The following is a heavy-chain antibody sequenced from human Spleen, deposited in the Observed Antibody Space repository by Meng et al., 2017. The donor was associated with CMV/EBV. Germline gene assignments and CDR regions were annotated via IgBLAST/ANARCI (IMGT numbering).Heavy chain of an antibody. J-gene: IGHJ4*02. D-gene: IGHD7-27*01. CDR3: ASRSNNWGGFGGR. V-gene: IGHV4-39*07. CDR1: GGSISSSSYY. Sequence: SETLSLTCTVSGGSISSSSYYWGWIRQPPGKGLEWIGSIYYSGSTYYNPSLKSRVTISVDTSKNQFFLKLSSVTAAATAVYYCASRSNNWGGFGGRWGQGTLVTVSS. CDR2: IYYSGST.